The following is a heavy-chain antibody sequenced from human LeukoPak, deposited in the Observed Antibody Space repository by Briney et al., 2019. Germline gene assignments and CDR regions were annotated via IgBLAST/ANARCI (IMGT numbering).Heavy chain of an antibody. Sequence: ASVKVSCKASGYTFTGYYMHWVRQAPGQGLEWMGWINPNSGGTNYAQKFQDRVTMTRDTSISTVYMELSRLRSDDTAVYYYARSPDILTGEKFDYWGQGTLVTVSS. D-gene: IGHD3-9*01. J-gene: IGHJ4*02. CDR3: ARSPDILTGEKFDY. CDR2: INPNSGGT. V-gene: IGHV1-2*02. CDR1: GYTFTGYY.